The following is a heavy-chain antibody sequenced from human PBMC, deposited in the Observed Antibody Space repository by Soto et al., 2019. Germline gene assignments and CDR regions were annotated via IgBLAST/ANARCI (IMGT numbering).Heavy chain of an antibody. CDR2: IYYSGGT. V-gene: IGHV4-39*01. Sequence: SETLSLTCTVSGGSISSSSYYWGWIRQPPGKGLEWIGSIYYSGGTYYNPSLKSRVTISVDTSKNQFSLKLSSVTAADTAVYYCARIIVVVTASPFDFWGQGTLVTVSS. CDR3: ARIIVVVTASPFDF. D-gene: IGHD2-21*02. J-gene: IGHJ4*02. CDR1: GGSISSSSYY.